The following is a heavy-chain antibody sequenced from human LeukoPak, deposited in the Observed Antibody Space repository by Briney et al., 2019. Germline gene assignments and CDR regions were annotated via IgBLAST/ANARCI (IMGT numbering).Heavy chain of an antibody. V-gene: IGHV3-33*01. Sequence: GGPLRLSCAASGFTFSSYGMHWVRQAPGKGLEWVAVIWYDGSNKYYADSVKGRFTISRDNSKNTLYLQMNSLRAEDTAVYYCARPNCSSTSCFFDYWGQGTLVTVSS. CDR2: IWYDGSNK. CDR3: ARPNCSSTSCFFDY. CDR1: GFTFSSYG. D-gene: IGHD2-2*01. J-gene: IGHJ4*02.